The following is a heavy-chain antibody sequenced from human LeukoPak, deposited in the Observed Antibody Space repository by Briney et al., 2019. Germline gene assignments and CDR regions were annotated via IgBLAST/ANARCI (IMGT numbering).Heavy chain of an antibody. Sequence: PGGSLRLSCAASGFTFSSYAMHWVRQAPGKGLEWVAVISYDGSNKYYADSVKGRFTISRDNSKNTLYLQMNSLRAEDTAVYYCAKDTRLLPGLLDYWGQGTLVTVSS. J-gene: IGHJ4*02. CDR1: GFTFSSYA. D-gene: IGHD3-22*01. CDR3: AKDTRLLPGLLDY. V-gene: IGHV3-30-3*01. CDR2: ISYDGSNK.